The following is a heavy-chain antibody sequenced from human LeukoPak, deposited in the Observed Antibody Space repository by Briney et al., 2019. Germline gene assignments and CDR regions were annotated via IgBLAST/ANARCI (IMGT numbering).Heavy chain of an antibody. V-gene: IGHV4-59*01. Sequence: SETLSLTCTVSGGSISRNYWSWIRQPPGKGLEWIGNMFYSGSTNYNPSLKSRVNISVDTSKNQLSLKLSSVTAADTAVYYCAVLGNYALNYWGQGTLVTVSS. CDR2: MFYSGST. D-gene: IGHD1-7*01. CDR3: AVLGNYALNY. CDR1: GGSISRNY. J-gene: IGHJ4*02.